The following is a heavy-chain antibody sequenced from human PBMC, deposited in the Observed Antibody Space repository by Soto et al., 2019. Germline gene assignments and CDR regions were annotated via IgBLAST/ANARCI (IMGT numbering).Heavy chain of an antibody. V-gene: IGHV1-2*04. CDR1: GYTFTGYY. CDR3: ARGMVAAQAYYYYYYMDV. J-gene: IGHJ6*03. Sequence: ASVKVSCKASGYTFTGYYMHWVRQAPGQGLEWMGWINPNSGGTNYAQKFQGWVTMTRDTSISTAYMELSRLRSDDTAVYYCARGMVAAQAYYYYYYMDVWGKGTTVTVSS. CDR2: INPNSGGT. D-gene: IGHD2-15*01.